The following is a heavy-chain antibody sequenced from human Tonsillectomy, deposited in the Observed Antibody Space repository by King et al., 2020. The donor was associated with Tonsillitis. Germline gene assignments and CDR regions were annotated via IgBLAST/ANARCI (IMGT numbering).Heavy chain of an antibody. J-gene: IGHJ4*02. CDR2: IYSGGST. CDR3: ARLGSGGYSYYFDY. D-gene: IGHD3-22*01. Sequence: VQLVESGGGLVQPGGSLRLSCAASGFTVSSNYMSWVRQAPGKGLEWGSVIYSGGSTYYADSVRGRFTISRDNSKNTLYLQMNSLRAEDTAVYYFARLGSGGYSYYFDYWGQGTLVTVSS. CDR1: GFTVSSNY. V-gene: IGHV3-66*04.